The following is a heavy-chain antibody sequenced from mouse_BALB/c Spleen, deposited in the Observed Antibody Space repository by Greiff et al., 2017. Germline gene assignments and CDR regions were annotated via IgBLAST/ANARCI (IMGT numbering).Heavy chain of an antibody. J-gene: IGHJ4*01. D-gene: IGHD2-10*02. Sequence: EVKVVESGGGLVQPGGSRKLSCAASGFTFSSFGMHWVRQAPEKGLEWVAYISSGSSTIYYADTVKGRFTISRDNPKNTLFLQMTSLRSEDTAMYYCARKKYGNYHYAMDYWGQGTSVTVSS. V-gene: IGHV5-17*02. CDR1: GFTFSSFG. CDR3: ARKKYGNYHYAMDY. CDR2: ISSGSSTI.